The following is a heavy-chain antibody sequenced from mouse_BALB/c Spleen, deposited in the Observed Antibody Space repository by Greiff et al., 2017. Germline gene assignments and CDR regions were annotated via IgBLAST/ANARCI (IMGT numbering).Heavy chain of an antibody. CDR2: ISSGGGST. CDR3: ARRGSGYAMDY. D-gene: IGHD3-1*01. CDR1: GFAFSSYD. V-gene: IGHV5-12-1*01. J-gene: IGHJ4*01. Sequence: DVHLVESGGGLVKPGGSLKLSCAASGFAFSSYDMSWVRQTPEKRLEWVAYISSGGGSTYYPDTVKGRFTISRDNAKNTLYLQMSSLKSEDTAMYYCARRGSGYAMDYWGQGTSVTVSS.